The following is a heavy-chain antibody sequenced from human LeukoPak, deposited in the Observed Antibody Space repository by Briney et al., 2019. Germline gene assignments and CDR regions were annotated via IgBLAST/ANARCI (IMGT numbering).Heavy chain of an antibody. J-gene: IGHJ3*02. V-gene: IGHV3-23*01. D-gene: IGHD1-26*01. CDR1: GFTFITYD. CDR3: AKAEWELHSGKYAFDS. Sequence: PGGSLRLSCAASGFTFITYDMSWARQAPGKGLEWVSAVSGSGDSTYYADSVKGRFTISRDNSKNTLYLQMNSLRAEDTAVYYCAKAEWELHSGKYAFDSWRQGTMVTVSS. CDR2: VSGSGDST.